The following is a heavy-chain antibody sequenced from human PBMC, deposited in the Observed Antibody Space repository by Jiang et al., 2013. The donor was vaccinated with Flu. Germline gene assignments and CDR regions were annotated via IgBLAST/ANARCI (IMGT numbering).Heavy chain of an antibody. D-gene: IGHD3-16*01. V-gene: IGHV4-39*07. J-gene: IGHJ3*02. CDR3: ARSRLRLGEFSDHDAFDI. CDR1: DY. CDR2: IYYSGST. Sequence: DYWGWIRQPPGKGLEWIGSIYYSGSTYYNPSLKSRVTISVDTSKNQFSLKLSSVTAADTAVYYCARSRLRLGEFSDHDAFDIWGQGTMVTVSS.